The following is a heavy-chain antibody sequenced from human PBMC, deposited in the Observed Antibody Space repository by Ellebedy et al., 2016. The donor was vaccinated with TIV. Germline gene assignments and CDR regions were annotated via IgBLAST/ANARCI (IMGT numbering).Heavy chain of an antibody. V-gene: IGHV3-7*01. Sequence: GGSLRLSCVASGFSFSHYWMAWVRQAPGKGPEWVANIKQDGGERYYVDSVKGRFIISRDNAKNSLDLQMNSLRAEDTAVYYCARDKIEGPTHHDYWGQGILVTVSS. D-gene: IGHD1-26*01. CDR1: GFSFSHYW. CDR3: ARDKIEGPTHHDY. CDR2: IKQDGGER. J-gene: IGHJ4*02.